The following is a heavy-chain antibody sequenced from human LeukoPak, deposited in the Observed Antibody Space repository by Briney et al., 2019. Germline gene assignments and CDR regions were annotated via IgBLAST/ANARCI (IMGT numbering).Heavy chain of an antibody. D-gene: IGHD5-24*01. CDR2: ISGSGGST. J-gene: IGHJ1*01. Sequence: GGSLGLSCAASGFTLSSYAMSWVRQAPGKGLEWVSAISGSGGSTYYADSVKGRFTISRDNSKNTLYLQMNSLRAEDTAVYYCANKESAEYFQHWGQGTLVTVSS. CDR1: GFTLSSYA. CDR3: ANKESAEYFQH. V-gene: IGHV3-23*01.